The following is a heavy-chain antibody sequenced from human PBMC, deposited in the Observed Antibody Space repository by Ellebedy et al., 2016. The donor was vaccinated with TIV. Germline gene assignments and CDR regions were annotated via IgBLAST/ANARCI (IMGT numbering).Heavy chain of an antibody. CDR1: GDSFNSHW. CDR2: IYPGDSDT. CDR3: ARQHFTSTYYSCFDP. Sequence: GESLKISCKGSGDSFNSHWIVWVRQMPGKGLEWMGIIYPGDSDTRYSPSFQGQVTISADKSISTAYLQWSSLKASDTAIYYCARQHFTSTYYSCFDPWGQGTLVTVSS. J-gene: IGHJ5*02. D-gene: IGHD2-2*01. V-gene: IGHV5-51*01.